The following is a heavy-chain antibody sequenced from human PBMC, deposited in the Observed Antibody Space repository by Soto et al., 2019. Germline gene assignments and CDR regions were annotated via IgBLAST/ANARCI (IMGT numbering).Heavy chain of an antibody. V-gene: IGHV4-34*01. Sequence: SETLSLTCAVYGGSFSDYFWTWIRQPQGKGLEWIGEINHSGSTNFNPSLKSRVAISADTSRNQFPLRVTSVTAADTAVYYCAGREFASSSFHYYYYAVDVWGQGTTVTVSS. D-gene: IGHD6-6*01. CDR3: AGREFASSSFHYYYYAVDV. J-gene: IGHJ6*02. CDR2: INHSGST. CDR1: GGSFSDYF.